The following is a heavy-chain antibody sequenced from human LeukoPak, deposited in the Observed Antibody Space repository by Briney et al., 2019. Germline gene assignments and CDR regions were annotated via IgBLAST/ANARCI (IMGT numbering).Heavy chain of an antibody. Sequence: GGSLRLSCAASGFTFSSYWMHWVRHAPGKGLVWVSRIKNDGSSTYYADSVKGRLTISRDNAKNTLYLQMNSLRAEDTAVYYCARESYCSGGSCYSGRAFDIWGQGTMVTVSS. D-gene: IGHD2-15*01. CDR1: GFTFSSYW. V-gene: IGHV3-74*01. CDR2: IKNDGSST. J-gene: IGHJ3*02. CDR3: ARESYCSGGSCYSGRAFDI.